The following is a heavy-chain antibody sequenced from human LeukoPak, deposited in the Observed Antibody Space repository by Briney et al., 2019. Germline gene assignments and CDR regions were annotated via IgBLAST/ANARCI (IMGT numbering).Heavy chain of an antibody. Sequence: GGSLRLSCAASGFTFSSYSMNWVRQAPGKGLEWVSCISSSSSTIYYADSVEGRFTISRDNAKNSLYLQMNSLRAEDTAVYYCARDHFDYGDYVSRGYWGQGTLVTVSS. J-gene: IGHJ4*02. CDR3: ARDHFDYGDYVSRGY. D-gene: IGHD4-17*01. CDR1: GFTFSSYS. CDR2: ISSSSSTI. V-gene: IGHV3-48*01.